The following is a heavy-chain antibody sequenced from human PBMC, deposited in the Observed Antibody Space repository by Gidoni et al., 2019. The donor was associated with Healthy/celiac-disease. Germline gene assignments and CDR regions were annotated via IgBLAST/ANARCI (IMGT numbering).Heavy chain of an antibody. Sequence: EVQLVESGGGLVQPGRSLSLACTASGFPFGDYAMRWVRQAPGKGLEWVGFIRSKAYGGTTEYAASVKGRFTISRDDSKSIAYLQMNSLKTEDTAVYYCTRFLPAAMGYYYYYMDVWGKGTTVTVSS. D-gene: IGHD2-2*01. V-gene: IGHV3-49*04. CDR1: GFPFGDYA. CDR2: IRSKAYGGTT. CDR3: TRFLPAAMGYYYYYMDV. J-gene: IGHJ6*03.